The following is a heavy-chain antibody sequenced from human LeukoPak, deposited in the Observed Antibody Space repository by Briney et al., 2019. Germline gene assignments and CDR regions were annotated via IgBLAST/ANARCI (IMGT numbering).Heavy chain of an antibody. J-gene: IGHJ4*02. CDR1: GESFSGYF. CDR3: VKNSDSSGYYSLGY. CDR2: INHSGST. V-gene: IGHV4-34*01. Sequence: PSETLSLTCAVYGESFSGYFWSWIRQPPGKGLEWIGEINHSGSTNYNPSLKSRVTISVDTSKNQFSLKLSSVTAADTAVYYCVKNSDSSGYYSLGYWGQGTLVTVSS. D-gene: IGHD3-22*01.